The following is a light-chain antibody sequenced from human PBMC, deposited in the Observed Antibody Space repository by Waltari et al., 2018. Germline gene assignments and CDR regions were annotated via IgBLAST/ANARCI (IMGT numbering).Light chain of an antibody. CDR1: QDISNY. V-gene: IGKV1-33*01. CDR3: QQYDRLPPIT. CDR2: DAS. Sequence: DIQMTQSPSSLSASVGDRVTITCQASQDISNYLNWYQQKPGKAPKLLIYDASTLETGVPSRFSVSGSGTDFTFTISSLQPEDIATYYCQQYDRLPPITFGQGTRLEI. J-gene: IGKJ5*01.